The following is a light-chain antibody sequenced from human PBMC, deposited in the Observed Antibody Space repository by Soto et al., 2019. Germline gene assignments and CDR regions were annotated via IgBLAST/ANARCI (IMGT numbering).Light chain of an antibody. CDR3: ATWDDSLSGVV. CDR2: SNN. Sequence: QSVLTQRPSASGTPGQRVTISCSGSSSNIGSSSVYWYQQLPGTAPKLLIYSNNQRPSGVPDRFSGSKSGTSASLAISGLRSEDEADYYCATWDDSLSGVVFGGGTMLTVL. CDR1: SSNIGSSS. V-gene: IGLV1-47*02. J-gene: IGLJ2*01.